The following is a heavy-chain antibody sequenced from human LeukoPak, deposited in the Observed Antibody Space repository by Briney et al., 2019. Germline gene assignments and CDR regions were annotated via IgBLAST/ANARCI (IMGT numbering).Heavy chain of an antibody. CDR1: GFTFSSYA. CDR2: ISGSGGST. D-gene: IGHD3-22*01. J-gene: IGHJ4*02. V-gene: IGHV3-23*01. Sequence: PGGSLRLSCAASGFTFSSYAMSWVRQAPGKGLEWVSAISGSGGSTYYADSVKGRFTISRDNSKNTLYLQMNSLRAEDTAVYYCAKVQSYYYDSSGELDYWGQGTLVTVSS. CDR3: AKVQSYYYDSSGELDY.